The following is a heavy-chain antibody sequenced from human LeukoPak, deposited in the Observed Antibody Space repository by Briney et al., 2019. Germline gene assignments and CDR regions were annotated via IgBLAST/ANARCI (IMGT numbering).Heavy chain of an antibody. J-gene: IGHJ5*02. Sequence: GGSLRLSCAASGFTFSSYGMSWVRQAPGKGLEWVSAISGSGGSTGYADSVKGRFTISRDDAKNSLYLQMNSLRAEDTASYYCARGSNWFDPWGQGTLVTVSS. V-gene: IGHV3-20*04. CDR3: ARGSNWFDP. CDR1: GFTFSSYG. CDR2: ISGSGGST.